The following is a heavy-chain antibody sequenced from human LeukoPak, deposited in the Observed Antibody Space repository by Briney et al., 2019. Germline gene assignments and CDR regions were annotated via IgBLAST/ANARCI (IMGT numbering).Heavy chain of an antibody. Sequence: PGGSLRLSCAASGFTFSTYAMHWVRQAPGKGLEWLAVISSDGSSKYYADSVRGRFTISRDSSKDTLYVQMNSLRDKDTAVYYCARQGLEFWGQGTLVTVSS. CDR3: ARQGLEF. J-gene: IGHJ4*02. V-gene: IGHV3-30-3*01. D-gene: IGHD3-10*01. CDR1: GFTFSTYA. CDR2: ISSDGSSK.